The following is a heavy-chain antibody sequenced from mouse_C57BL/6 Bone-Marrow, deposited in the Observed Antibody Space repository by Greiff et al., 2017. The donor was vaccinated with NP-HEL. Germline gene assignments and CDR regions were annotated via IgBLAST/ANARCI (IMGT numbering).Heavy chain of an antibody. V-gene: IGHV1-81*01. CDR3: APYGSSYGYWYFDV. J-gene: IGHJ1*03. Sequence: QVQLKQSGAELARPGASVNLSCKASGYTFTSYGISWVKQRTGQGLEWIGEIYPRSGNTYYNEKFKGKATLTADKSSSTAYMELRSLTSEDSAVYFCAPYGSSYGYWYFDVWGTGTTVTVSS. CDR1: GYTFTSYG. D-gene: IGHD1-1*01. CDR2: IYPRSGNT.